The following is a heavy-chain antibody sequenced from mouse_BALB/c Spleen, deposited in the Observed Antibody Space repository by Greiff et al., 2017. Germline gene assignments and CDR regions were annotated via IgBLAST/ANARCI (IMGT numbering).Heavy chain of an antibody. CDR2: IDPYDSET. J-gene: IGHJ4*01. V-gene: IGHV1-52*01. CDR1: GYTFTSYW. D-gene: IGHD2-2*01. Sequence: QVQLQQPGAELVRPGASVKLSCKASGYTFTSYWMNWVKQRPEQGLEWIGRIDPYDSETHYNQQFKDKAILTVDKSSSTAYMQLCSLTSEDSAVYYCARWKGYDGTGHYYAMDYGGQGTSVTVSS. CDR3: ARWKGYDGTGHYYAMDY.